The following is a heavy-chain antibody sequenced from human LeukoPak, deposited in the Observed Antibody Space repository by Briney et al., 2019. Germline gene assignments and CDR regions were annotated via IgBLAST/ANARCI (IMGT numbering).Heavy chain of an antibody. Sequence: GGSLRLSCAAAGFVFRNYWMGWVRQAPGKGLEWVANINEDGSEKYYVDSVKGRFIISRDNAKNSLYLQMNILRAEDTAVFYCLSGSGHCGQGTLVTVSS. V-gene: IGHV3-7*01. CDR2: INEDGSEK. D-gene: IGHD3-10*01. CDR1: GFVFRNYW. J-gene: IGHJ4*02. CDR3: LSGSGH.